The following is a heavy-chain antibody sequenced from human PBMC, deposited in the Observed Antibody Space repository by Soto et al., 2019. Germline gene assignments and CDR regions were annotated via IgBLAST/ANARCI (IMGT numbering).Heavy chain of an antibody. CDR1: GGSFSGYY. CDR2: INHSGST. CDR3: ARGGPIYDYIWGSYRPFDY. V-gene: IGHV4-34*01. D-gene: IGHD3-16*02. J-gene: IGHJ4*02. Sequence: QVQLQQWGAGLLKPSETLSLTCAVYGGSFSGYYWSWIRQPPGKGLEWIGEINHSGSTNYNPSLKSRVTISVDTSKNQFYLKLSSVTAADTAVYYCARGGPIYDYIWGSYRPFDYWGQGTLVTVSS.